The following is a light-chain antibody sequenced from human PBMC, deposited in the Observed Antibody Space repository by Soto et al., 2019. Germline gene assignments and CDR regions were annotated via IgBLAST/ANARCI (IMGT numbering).Light chain of an antibody. CDR2: GAS. J-gene: IGKJ1*01. Sequence: EYALTQSPGTLSLSSVERVTVSFKASQSVRSNFLAWYQQKPGQAPRLLIYGASNRATGIPDRFSGSGSGTDFTLTISRLEPEDFAVYYCQQYGSSGTFGQGTKVDI. CDR1: QSVRSNF. V-gene: IGKV3-20*01. CDR3: QQYGSSGT.